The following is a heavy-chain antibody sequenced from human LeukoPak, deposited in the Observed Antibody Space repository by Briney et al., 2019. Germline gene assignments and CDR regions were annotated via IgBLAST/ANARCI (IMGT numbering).Heavy chain of an antibody. J-gene: IGHJ5*02. CDR2: IYYSGST. CDR3: AREQQLRSWFDP. V-gene: IGHV4-59*12. Sequence: SETLSLTCTVSGGSISGFYWSWIRQPPGKGLEWIGHIYYSGSTSYNPSIKSRVTISVDTSKNQFSLKLSSVTAADTAVYYCAREQQLRSWFDPWGQGTLVTVSS. CDR1: GGSISGFY. D-gene: IGHD6-13*01.